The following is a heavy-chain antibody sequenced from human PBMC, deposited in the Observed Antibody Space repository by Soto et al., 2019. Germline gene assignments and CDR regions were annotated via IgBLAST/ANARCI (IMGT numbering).Heavy chain of an antibody. Sequence: QLVESGGRGVQPGRSLRLSCAASEFTFSSYAMHWVRQAPGRGLEWVALISFDGSNEYYADSVKGRFIISRDNSKNMVYLKMNSLRPDDTAIYYCARPIPRWSYHYGMDVWGQGTPVTVSS. D-gene: IGHD2-15*01. CDR2: ISFDGSNE. CDR1: EFTFSSYA. CDR3: ARPIPRWSYHYGMDV. J-gene: IGHJ6*02. V-gene: IGHV3-30-3*01.